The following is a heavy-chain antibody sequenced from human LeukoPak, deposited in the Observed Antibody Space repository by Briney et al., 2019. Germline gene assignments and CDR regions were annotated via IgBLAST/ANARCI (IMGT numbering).Heavy chain of an antibody. Sequence: GGPVMVSCKASGYTFTSYYMNWVRQAPGEGLEWMGLINRSGGSTSYAQKFQGRVTITRDISTSTVYMHLSSLRSEDRAVYYCARVRAYSSSWYADYYYMDVWGKGTTVTVSS. V-gene: IGHV1-46*01. CDR1: GYTFTSYY. CDR3: ARVRAYSSSWYADYYYMDV. D-gene: IGHD6-13*01. CDR2: INRSGGST. J-gene: IGHJ6*03.